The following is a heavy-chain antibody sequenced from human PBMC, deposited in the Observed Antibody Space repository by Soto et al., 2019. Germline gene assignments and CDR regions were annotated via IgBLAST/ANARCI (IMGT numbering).Heavy chain of an antibody. CDR1: GYIFTGYY. J-gene: IGHJ4*02. V-gene: IGHV1-2*02. CDR3: ARGPLE. Sequence: QVRLVQSGAEVKKPGASVKVSCKAFGYIFTGYYLHWVRQAPGQGLEWVGRIDPDSGDSDYSQKYHGRVTLTRDTAIDTAYMEVTRLTVYDTAIYYCARGPLEWGQGTPVTVSS. CDR2: IDPDSGDS.